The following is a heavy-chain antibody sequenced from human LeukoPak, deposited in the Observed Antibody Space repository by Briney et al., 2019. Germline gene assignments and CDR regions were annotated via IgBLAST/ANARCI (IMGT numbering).Heavy chain of an antibody. D-gene: IGHD3-22*01. CDR1: GGTFSSYA. Sequence: GSSVKVSCKASGGTFSSYAISWVRPAPGQGLEWMGGIIPIFGTANYSQKFQGRVTITTDESTSTAYMELSSLRSEDTAVYYCASGKRITMIVVALTSLDYWGQGTLVTVSS. CDR2: IIPIFGTA. CDR3: ASGKRITMIVVALTSLDY. J-gene: IGHJ4*02. V-gene: IGHV1-69*05.